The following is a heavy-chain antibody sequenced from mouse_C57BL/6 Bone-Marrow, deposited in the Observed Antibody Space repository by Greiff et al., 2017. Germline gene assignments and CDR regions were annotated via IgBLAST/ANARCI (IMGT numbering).Heavy chain of an antibody. V-gene: IGHV10-1*01. CDR2: IRSKSNNYAT. CDR1: GFSFNTYA. J-gene: IGHJ2*01. Sequence: EVKVVESGGGLVQPKGSLKLSCAASGFSFNTYAMNWVRQAPGKGLEWVARIRSKSNNYATYYADSVKDRFTISRDDSESMLYLQMNNLKTEDTAMYYCVRQGYGSSGDYFDYWGQGTTLTVSS. CDR3: VRQGYGSSGDYFDY. D-gene: IGHD1-1*01.